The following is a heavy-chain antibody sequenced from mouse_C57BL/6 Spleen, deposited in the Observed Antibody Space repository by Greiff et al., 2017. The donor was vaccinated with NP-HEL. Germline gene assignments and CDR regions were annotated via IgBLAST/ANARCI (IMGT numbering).Heavy chain of an antibody. CDR1: GFTFSDYG. CDR3: AGNWYGLFAY. V-gene: IGHV5-17*01. J-gene: IGHJ3*01. CDR2: ISSGSSTI. D-gene: IGHD2-1*01. Sequence: EVQVVESGGGLVKPGGSLKLSCAASGFTFSDYGMHWVRQAPEKGLEWVAYISSGSSTIYYADTVKGRFTISRDNAKNTLFLQMTSLRSYDSAMYYCAGNWYGLFAYWGQGTLVTVSA.